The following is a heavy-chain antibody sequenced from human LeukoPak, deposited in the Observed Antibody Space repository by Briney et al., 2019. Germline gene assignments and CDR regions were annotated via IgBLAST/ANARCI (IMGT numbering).Heavy chain of an antibody. CDR3: AKYHSSGYYHDGPVDAFDI. Sequence: SETLSLTCTVSGGSISSGSYYWSWIRQHPGKGLEWIGYIYYSGSTYYNPSLKSRVTISVDTSKNQFSLKLSSVTAADTAVYYCAKYHSSGYYHDGPVDAFDIWGQGTMVTVSS. V-gene: IGHV4-31*03. CDR1: GGSISSGSYY. J-gene: IGHJ3*02. D-gene: IGHD3-22*01. CDR2: IYYSGST.